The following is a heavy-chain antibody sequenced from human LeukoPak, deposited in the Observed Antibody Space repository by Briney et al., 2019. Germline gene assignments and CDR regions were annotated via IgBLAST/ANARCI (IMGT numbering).Heavy chain of an antibody. Sequence: PGRSLRLSCAASGLTFSHYGMHWVRQAPGKGLEWVAAISYDGNAKYYVDSVKGRFAIYRDNARDTLYLQMSSLTGDDTAVYYCAKGRYYINDVPYPEFDYWGQGTLVTVSS. CDR1: GLTFSHYG. V-gene: IGHV3-30*18. D-gene: IGHD3-10*01. J-gene: IGHJ4*02. CDR2: ISYDGNAK. CDR3: AKGRYYINDVPYPEFDY.